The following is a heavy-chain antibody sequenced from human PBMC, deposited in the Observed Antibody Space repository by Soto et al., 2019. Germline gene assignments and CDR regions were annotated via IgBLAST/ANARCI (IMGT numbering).Heavy chain of an antibody. V-gene: IGHV4-30-2*01. CDR1: GGSISSGGYS. J-gene: IGHJ4*02. CDR2: IYHSGS. Sequence: SSETLSLTCAVSGGSISSGGYSWSWIRQPPGKGLEWIGYIYHSGSNYSPSFQGHVTMSVDKSISSAYLQFSSLKASDTAMYYCARHRDILSGYSAADNWGQGTQVTVSS. D-gene: IGHD3-9*01. CDR3: ARHRDILSGYSAADN.